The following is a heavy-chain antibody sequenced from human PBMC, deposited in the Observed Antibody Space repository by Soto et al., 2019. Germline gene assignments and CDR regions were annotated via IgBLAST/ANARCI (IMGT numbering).Heavy chain of an antibody. J-gene: IGHJ4*02. Sequence: QVQLVQSGAEVKKPGSSVKVSCKASGGTFSSLAISWVRQAPGQGLEWMGGLVPVFGTANYAQKFQDRVTITADKSTSTSYMELSSLRSEDTAVYYCARSPGVFDYWGQGTLGTVSS. CDR1: GGTFSSLA. V-gene: IGHV1-69*06. CDR3: ARSPGVFDY. D-gene: IGHD3-10*01. CDR2: LVPVFGTA.